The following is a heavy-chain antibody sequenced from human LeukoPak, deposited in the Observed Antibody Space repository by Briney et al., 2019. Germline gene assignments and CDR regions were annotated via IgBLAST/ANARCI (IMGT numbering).Heavy chain of an antibody. J-gene: IGHJ3*02. V-gene: IGHV4-4*09. Sequence: SETLSLTCTVSSGSISSYYWSWIRQPPGKGLEWIGYIYTSGSTNYNPSLKSRVTISVDTSKNQFSLKLSSVTAADTAVYYCARLRRLNYYDSSGYAFDIWGQGTMVTVPS. D-gene: IGHD3-22*01. CDR3: ARLRRLNYYDSSGYAFDI. CDR2: IYTSGST. CDR1: SGSISSYY.